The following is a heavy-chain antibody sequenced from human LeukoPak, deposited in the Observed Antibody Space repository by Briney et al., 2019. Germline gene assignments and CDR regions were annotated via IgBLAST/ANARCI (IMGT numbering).Heavy chain of an antibody. J-gene: IGHJ2*01. V-gene: IGHV4-61*02. Sequence: PSETLSLTCTVSGGSISSSSYYWSWIRQPAGKGLEWIGRIYTSGSTNYNPSLKSRVTMSVDTSKNQFSLKLSSVTAADTAVYYCAREVGSSWYAWYFDLWGRGTLVTVSS. CDR3: AREVGSSWYAWYFDL. CDR1: GGSISSSSYY. CDR2: IYTSGST. D-gene: IGHD6-13*01.